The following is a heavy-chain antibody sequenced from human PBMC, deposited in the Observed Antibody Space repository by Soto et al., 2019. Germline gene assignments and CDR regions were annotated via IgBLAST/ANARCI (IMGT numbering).Heavy chain of an antibody. D-gene: IGHD6-6*01. J-gene: IGHJ4*02. CDR1: GFTFSSYA. CDR3: ARDFSSSADGFDY. V-gene: IGHV3-23*01. CDR2: ISGSGGST. Sequence: GGSLRLSCAASGFTFSSYAMSWVRQAPGKGLEWVSAISGSGGSTYYADSVEGRFTISRDNSKNTSISTAYMELSRLRSDDTALYYCARDFSSSADGFDYWGQGTLVTVYS.